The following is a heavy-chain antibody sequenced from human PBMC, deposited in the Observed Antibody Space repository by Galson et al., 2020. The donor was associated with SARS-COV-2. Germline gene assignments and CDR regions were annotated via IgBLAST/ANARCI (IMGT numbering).Heavy chain of an antibody. CDR1: GLTFSRYG. J-gene: IGHJ6*03. D-gene: IGHD3-10*02. CDR2: TSATT. Sequence: GGSLRLSCVASGLTFSRYGMSWVRQAPGQGLEWVATTSATTYYADSVRRRFIISRDDSNNILYLQMNGLSADDTAVYYCAQDFVRGKGYMDVWGPGTTVTVSS. CDR3: AQDFVRGKGYMDV. V-gene: IGHV3-23*01.